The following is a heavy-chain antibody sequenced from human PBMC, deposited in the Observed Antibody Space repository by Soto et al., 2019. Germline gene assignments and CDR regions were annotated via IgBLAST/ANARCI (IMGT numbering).Heavy chain of an antibody. Sequence: SETLSLTCTVSGGSISSSSYYWGWIRQPPGKGLEWIGSIYYTGSTYYNPSPKSRVTISVDTSKNQFSLKLSSVTAADTAVYYCATSYGNALYTYWGQGTQVIAPQ. CDR3: ATSYGNALYTY. CDR1: GGSISSSSYY. J-gene: IGHJ4*02. V-gene: IGHV4-39*01. D-gene: IGHD2-8*01. CDR2: IYYTGST.